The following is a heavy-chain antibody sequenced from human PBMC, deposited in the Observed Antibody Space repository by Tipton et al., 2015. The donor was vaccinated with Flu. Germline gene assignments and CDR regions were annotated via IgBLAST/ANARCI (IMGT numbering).Heavy chain of an antibody. CDR3: ARGPLQGEVVLPAARLEDFCGMDV. V-gene: IGHV1-18*01. CDR2: INPYSGNV. CDR1: GYNFRRYG. D-gene: IGHD2-2*01. Sequence: QMQLVQSGAEVKKPGDSVKVSCKASGYNFRRYGISWVRQAHGLGHEWMGWINPYSGNVNYERRFQDRVTMNTDTSTSTAYMEVRSLRSDDTAVYFCARGPLQGEVVLPAARLEDFCGMDVWGQGTTVSVSS. J-gene: IGHJ6*01.